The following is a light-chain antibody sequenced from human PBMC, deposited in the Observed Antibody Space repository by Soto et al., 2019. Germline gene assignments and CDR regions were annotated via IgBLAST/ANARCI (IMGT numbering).Light chain of an antibody. CDR2: EVS. J-gene: IGLJ1*01. Sequence: QSVLTQPASVSGSPGQSITISGTGTSGDVGGYNYVSWYQQHPGKAPKLMIYEVSNRPSGVSNRFSGSKSGNTASLTISGLQAEDEADYYCSSYTRSSSLVFGTGTKVIVL. CDR3: SSYTRSSSLV. V-gene: IGLV2-14*01. CDR1: SGDVGGYNY.